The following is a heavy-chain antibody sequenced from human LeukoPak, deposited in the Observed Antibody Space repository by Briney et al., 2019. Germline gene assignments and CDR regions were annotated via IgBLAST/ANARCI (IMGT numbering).Heavy chain of an antibody. D-gene: IGHD6-19*01. CDR3: ARAHSSGWYSAFDY. CDR1: GYTFTIYD. J-gene: IGHJ4*02. CDR2: MNPNSGNT. V-gene: IGHV1-8*01. Sequence: ASVKVSCKASGYTFTIYDINWVRQATGQGLEWMGWMNPNSGNTGYAQKFQGRVTMTRNTSISTAYMELSSLRSEDTAVYYCARAHSSGWYSAFDYWGQGTLVTVSS.